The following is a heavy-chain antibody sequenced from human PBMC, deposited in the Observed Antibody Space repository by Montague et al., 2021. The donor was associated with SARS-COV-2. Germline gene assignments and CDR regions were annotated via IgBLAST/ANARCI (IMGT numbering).Heavy chain of an antibody. J-gene: IGHJ4*02. D-gene: IGHD5-12*01. CDR1: GFTFSSYG. CDR3: ARGPYSGYDLGELDY. Sequence: SLRLSCAASGFTFSSYGMNWVRQAPGKGLEWVSSISSISIYIYYADSVKGRFTISRDNAKNSLYLQMNSLRAEDTAVYYCARGPYSGYDLGELDYWGQGTLVTVSS. V-gene: IGHV3-21*01. CDR2: ISSISIYI.